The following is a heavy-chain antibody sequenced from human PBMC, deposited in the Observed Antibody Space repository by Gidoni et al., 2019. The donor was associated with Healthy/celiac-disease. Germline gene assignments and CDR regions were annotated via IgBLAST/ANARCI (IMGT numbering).Heavy chain of an antibody. Sequence: EVQLVESGGGLVKPGGSLRLSCAASGFTFSNAWMSWVRQAPGKGLEGVGRNKIKTEGGATDYAAPVKGRFTISRDDSKNTLYLQMNSLKTEDTAVYYCTTKKDLVVVAATQTAEYFQHWGQGTLVTVSS. CDR2: NKIKTEGGAT. J-gene: IGHJ1*01. CDR3: TTKKDLVVVAATQTAEYFQH. D-gene: IGHD2-15*01. CDR1: GFTFSNAW. V-gene: IGHV3-15*01.